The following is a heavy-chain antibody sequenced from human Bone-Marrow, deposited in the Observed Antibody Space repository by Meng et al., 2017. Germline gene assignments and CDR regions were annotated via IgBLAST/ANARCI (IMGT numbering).Heavy chain of an antibody. Sequence: SETLSLTCTVSGGSISSYYWSWIRQPAGKGLEWIGRVYASGNTNYNPSLKSRVTMSVDTSKNQLSLKLKSATAADTAMYYCARESSGWYIDYWGQGTLVTVSS. V-gene: IGHV4-4*07. CDR2: VYASGNT. CDR3: ARESSGWYIDY. D-gene: IGHD6-19*01. CDR1: GGSISSYY. J-gene: IGHJ4*02.